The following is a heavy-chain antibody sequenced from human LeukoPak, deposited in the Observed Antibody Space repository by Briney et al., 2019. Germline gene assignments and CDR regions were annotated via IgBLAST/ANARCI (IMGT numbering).Heavy chain of an antibody. J-gene: IGHJ4*02. CDR3: ARMFEF. CDR2: ISSSGSTT. V-gene: IGHV3-48*03. Sequence: PGGSLRLSCVASGFTFSNYEMNWVRQAPGKGLEWVSYISSSGSTTYYADSVKGRFTISRDNAKNSLFMQMNSLRAEDTAVYFCARMFEFWGQGTLVTASS. CDR1: GFTFSNYE.